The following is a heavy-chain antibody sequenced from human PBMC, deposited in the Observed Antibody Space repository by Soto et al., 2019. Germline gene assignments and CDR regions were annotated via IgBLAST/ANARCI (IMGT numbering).Heavy chain of an antibody. J-gene: IGHJ4*02. D-gene: IGHD2-15*01. CDR3: ARDRGGALDS. Sequence: EVLLLESGGGLVQPGGSLRLSCAASGFTFNTFAMTWVRQAPGKGLEWVSAISGSGSLSYYADSVKGRFTISRDNSKNTMYLHMNNLRVDEKAVYFCARDRGGALDSWGQGTLVTVSS. CDR1: GFTFNTFA. V-gene: IGHV3-23*01. CDR2: ISGSGSLS.